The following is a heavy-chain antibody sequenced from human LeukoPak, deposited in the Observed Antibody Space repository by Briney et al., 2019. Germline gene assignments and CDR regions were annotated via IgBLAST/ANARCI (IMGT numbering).Heavy chain of an antibody. J-gene: IGHJ4*02. V-gene: IGHV3-21*01. CDR1: GFTFSSYS. D-gene: IGHD5-18*01. CDR2: ISSSSSYI. CDR3: ARSPDTAMVDY. Sequence: GRSLRLSCAASGFTFSSYSMNWVRQAPGKGLEWVSSISSSSSYIYYADSVKGRFTISRDNAKNSLYLQMNSLRAEDTAVYYCARSPDTAMVDYWGQGTLVTVSS.